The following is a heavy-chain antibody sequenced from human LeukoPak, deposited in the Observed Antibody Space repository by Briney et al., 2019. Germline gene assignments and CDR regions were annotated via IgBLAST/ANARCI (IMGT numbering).Heavy chain of an antibody. J-gene: IGHJ3*02. CDR3: ADTSPGIAAAGRDAFDI. V-gene: IGHV1-18*01. CDR1: GYTFTSYG. D-gene: IGHD6-13*01. Sequence: ASVKVSCKASGYTFTSYGITWVRQAPGQGLEWMGWISAYYGNTNYAQKLQGRVTMTTDTSTSTAYMELRSLRSDDTAVYYCADTSPGIAAAGRDAFDIWGQGTMLTVSS. CDR2: ISAYYGNT.